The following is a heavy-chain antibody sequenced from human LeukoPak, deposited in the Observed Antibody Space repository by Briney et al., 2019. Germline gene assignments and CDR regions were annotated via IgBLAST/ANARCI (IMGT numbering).Heavy chain of an antibody. Sequence: PSETLSLTCTVSGGSISSSSYYWGWIRQPPGKGLEWIGSIYYSGSTYYNPSLKSRVTISVDTSKNQFSLKLSSVTAADTAVYYCARHARATTYRGHFDYWGQGTLVTVSS. J-gene: IGHJ4*02. V-gene: IGHV4-39*01. CDR3: ARHARATTYRGHFDY. CDR1: GGSISSSSYY. D-gene: IGHD5-12*01. CDR2: IYYSGST.